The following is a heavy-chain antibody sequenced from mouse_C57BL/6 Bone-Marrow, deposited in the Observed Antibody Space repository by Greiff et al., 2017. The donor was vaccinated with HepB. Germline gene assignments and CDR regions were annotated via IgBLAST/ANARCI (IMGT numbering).Heavy chain of an antibody. CDR1: GYAFSSYW. CDR2: IYPGDGDT. Sequence: QVQLKQSGAELVKPGASVKISCKASGYAFSSYWMNWVKQRPGKGLEWIGQIYPGDGDTNYNGKFKGKATLTADKSSSTAYMQLSSLASEDSAVYFCARSGTTVPWYFDVWGTGTTVTVSS. CDR3: ARSGTTVPWYFDV. V-gene: IGHV1-80*01. J-gene: IGHJ1*03. D-gene: IGHD1-1*01.